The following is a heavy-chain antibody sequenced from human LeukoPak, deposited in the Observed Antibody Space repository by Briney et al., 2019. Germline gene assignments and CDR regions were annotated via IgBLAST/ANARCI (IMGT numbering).Heavy chain of an antibody. D-gene: IGHD3-3*01. J-gene: IGHJ4*02. CDR2: IYPGDSDT. CDR3: ARLGLNDFGVVPYYFDY. V-gene: IGHV5-51*01. Sequence: GESLKISCKGSGYSFTSYWIGWVRQMPGKGLEWMGIIYPGDSDTRCSPSFQGQVTISADKSISTAYLQWSSLKASDTAMYYCARLGLNDFGVVPYYFDYWGQGTLVTVSS. CDR1: GYSFTSYW.